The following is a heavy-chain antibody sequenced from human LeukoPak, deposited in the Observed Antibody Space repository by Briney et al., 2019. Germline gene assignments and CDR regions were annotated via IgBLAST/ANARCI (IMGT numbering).Heavy chain of an antibody. V-gene: IGHV4-59*08. D-gene: IGHD3-22*01. Sequence: KPSETLSLTCTVSGGSIDSYYWSWIRQSPGKGLEWIGYIYYSGSTNYNPSLKSRVTISVDTSRTQFSLRLSSVTAADTAVYYCARRRYYYDSSGTIPFDYWGQGTLVTVSS. J-gene: IGHJ4*02. CDR3: ARRRYYYDSSGTIPFDY. CDR1: GGSIDSYY. CDR2: IYYSGST.